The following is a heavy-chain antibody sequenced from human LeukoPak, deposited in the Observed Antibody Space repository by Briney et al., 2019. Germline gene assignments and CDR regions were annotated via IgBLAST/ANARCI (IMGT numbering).Heavy chain of an antibody. V-gene: IGHV3-7*01. D-gene: IGHD6-13*01. CDR3: ARGGYMFDP. CDR2: IKQDGSEK. CDR1: GFTFTTYW. J-gene: IGHJ5*02. Sequence: GESLKISCSASGFTFTTYWMTWVRQAPGKGLEWVANIKQDGSEKYYVDPVKGRFTISRDNAKNSLYLQMDSLRAEETAVYYCARGGYMFDPWGQGTLVTVSS.